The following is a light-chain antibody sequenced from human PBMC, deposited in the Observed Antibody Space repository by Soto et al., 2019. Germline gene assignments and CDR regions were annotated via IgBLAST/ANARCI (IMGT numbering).Light chain of an antibody. CDR1: SSNIGAGYD. V-gene: IGLV1-40*01. CDR3: QSYDSSLSAVV. CDR2: GNN. J-gene: IGLJ2*01. Sequence: QAVVTQPPSVSGAPGQRVTVSCTGSSSNIGAGYDVHWYQHLPGTAPKLLIYGNNNRPSGVPDRFSGSKSGTSASLAITGLQAEDEADYYCQSYDSSLSAVVFGGGTKVTVL.